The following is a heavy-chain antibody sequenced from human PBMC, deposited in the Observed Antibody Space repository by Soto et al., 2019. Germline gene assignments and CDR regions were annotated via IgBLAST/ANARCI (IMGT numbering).Heavy chain of an antibody. V-gene: IGHV4-30-4*01. D-gene: IGHD3-3*01. CDR3: ARAPRITIFGGPDTGGCMDV. Sequence: TLSLTCTVSGGSISSGDYYWSWIRQPPGKGLEWIGYIYYSGSTYYNPSLKSRVTISVDTSKNQFSLKLSSVTAADTAVYYCARAPRITIFGGPDTGGCMDVWGQGTTVTVSS. CDR1: GGSISSGDYY. CDR2: IYYSGST. J-gene: IGHJ6*02.